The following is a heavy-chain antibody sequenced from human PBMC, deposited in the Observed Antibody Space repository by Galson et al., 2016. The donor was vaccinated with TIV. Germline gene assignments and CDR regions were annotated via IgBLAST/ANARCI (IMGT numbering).Heavy chain of an antibody. J-gene: IGHJ6*02. V-gene: IGHV1-69*13. D-gene: IGHD2-21*02. CDR3: ALTYCGGDCYPPGGMDF. CDR2: IIPIFDTT. CDR1: GGTFSTYA. Sequence: SVKVSCKASGGTFSTYAISWVRQAPGQGLEWMGGIIPIFDTTNYAEKFQGRVTITADESTSTAYMELSSPRSEDTAIYYCALTYCGGDCYPPGGMDFWGQGTTVTVSS.